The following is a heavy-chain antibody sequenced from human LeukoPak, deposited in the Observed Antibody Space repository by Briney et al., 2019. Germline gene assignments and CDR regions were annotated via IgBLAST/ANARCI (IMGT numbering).Heavy chain of an antibody. CDR2: MNPNSGNT. Sequence: ASVKVSCKASGYTFTSYDINWVRQATGQGLEWMGWMNPNSGNTGYAQKFQDRFTMTWDTSISTAYMELSSLRSEDTAIYYCAREYRHQPDWGQGTLVTVSS. CDR3: AREYRHQPD. V-gene: IGHV1-8*01. CDR1: GYTFTSYD. J-gene: IGHJ4*02. D-gene: IGHD5-12*01.